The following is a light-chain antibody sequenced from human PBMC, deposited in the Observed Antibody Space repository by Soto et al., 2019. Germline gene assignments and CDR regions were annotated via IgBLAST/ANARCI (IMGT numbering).Light chain of an antibody. CDR1: QDINFY. CDR3: QQYGDSPFT. Sequence: DIQMTQSPSSLSASVGERVTIACQASQDINFYLNWYQQKPGKAPNLLIYDTSNLETEVPSRFSGSGSGTDFSLTISSLQPEDIGTYYCQQYGDSPFTFGPGTKVDIK. V-gene: IGKV1-33*01. CDR2: DTS. J-gene: IGKJ3*01.